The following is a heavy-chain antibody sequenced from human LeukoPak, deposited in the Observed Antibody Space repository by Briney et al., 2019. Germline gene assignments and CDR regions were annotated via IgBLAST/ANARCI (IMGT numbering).Heavy chain of an antibody. D-gene: IGHD3-22*01. J-gene: IGHJ3*02. Sequence: SETLSLTCTVSGYSISSGYYWGWIRQPPGKGLEWIGSIYHSGSTYSNPSLKSRVTIPVDTSKNQFSLKLSSVTAADTAVYYCARAQITMIVVVITFDAFDIWGQGTMVTVSS. CDR2: IYHSGST. CDR3: ARAQITMIVVVITFDAFDI. V-gene: IGHV4-38-2*02. CDR1: GYSISSGYY.